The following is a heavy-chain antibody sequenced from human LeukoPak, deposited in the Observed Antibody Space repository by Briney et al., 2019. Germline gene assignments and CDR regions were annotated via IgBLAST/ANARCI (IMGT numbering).Heavy chain of an antibody. J-gene: IGHJ4*02. V-gene: IGHV3-74*01. CDR1: GFTFSSYW. CDR3: ARGRPHGNDY. D-gene: IGHD4-23*01. Sequence: GGTLRPSCAASGFTFSSYWMNWVRQAPGKGLVWVSRIASDGSSTTYADSVKGRFSISRDNAKNTLYLQMNSLRVEDTAVYYCARGRPHGNDYWGQGTLVTVSS. CDR2: IASDGSST.